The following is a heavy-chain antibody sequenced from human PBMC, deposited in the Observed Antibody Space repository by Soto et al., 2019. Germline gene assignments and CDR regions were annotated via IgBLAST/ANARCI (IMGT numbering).Heavy chain of an antibody. CDR3: ARLSSIDSSGYYLDY. V-gene: IGHV4-31*03. D-gene: IGHD3-22*01. J-gene: IGHJ4*02. Sequence: SETLSLTCTVSGGSISSGDYYWSWIRQHPGKGLEWIGYIYDSGSTHYSSSLKSRVTMSIDTSKNQFPLKLTSVTAADTAVYYCARLSSIDSSGYYLDYWGQGTLVTVSS. CDR1: GGSISSGDYY. CDR2: IYDSGST.